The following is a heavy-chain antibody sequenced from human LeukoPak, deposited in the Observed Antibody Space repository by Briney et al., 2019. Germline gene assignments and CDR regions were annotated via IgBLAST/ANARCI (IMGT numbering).Heavy chain of an antibody. D-gene: IGHD3-10*01. CDR2: INHSGST. CDR1: GGSSSGYY. Sequence: PSETLSLTCAVYGGSSSGYYWSWIRQPPGKGLEWIGEINHSGSTNYNPSLKSRVTISVDTSKNQFSLKLSSVTAADTAVYYCAICLLPWVAFDIWGQGTMVTVSS. V-gene: IGHV4-34*01. J-gene: IGHJ3*02. CDR3: AICLLPWVAFDI.